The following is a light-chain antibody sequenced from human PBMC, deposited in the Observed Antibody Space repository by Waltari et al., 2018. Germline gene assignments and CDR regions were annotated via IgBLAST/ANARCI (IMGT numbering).Light chain of an antibody. Sequence: SYVVTQPPSVSLAPGKTATITCGGDDIGRKNVCWYQQRPGQAPVLVVYDNSDRSSGVPGRFSGSNSGDTATLTISRVEVGDEADFYCQVWESTTDHAIFGGGTKLTVL. CDR3: QVWESTTDHAI. J-gene: IGLJ2*01. CDR1: DIGRKN. CDR2: DNS. V-gene: IGLV3-21*03.